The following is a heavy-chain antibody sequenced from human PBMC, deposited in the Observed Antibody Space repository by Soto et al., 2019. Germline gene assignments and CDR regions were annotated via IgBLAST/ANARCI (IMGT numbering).Heavy chain of an antibody. D-gene: IGHD3-22*01. CDR2: INHSGST. J-gene: IGHJ5*02. CDR1: GGSFSGYY. V-gene: IGHV4-34*01. Sequence: SETLSLTCAVYGGSFSGYYWSWIRQPPGKGLEWIGEINHSGSTNYNPSLESRVTISVDTSKNQFSLKLSSVTAADTAVYYCARVLPYYYDSSGYYSTHWFDPWGQGTLVTVSS. CDR3: ARVLPYYYDSSGYYSTHWFDP.